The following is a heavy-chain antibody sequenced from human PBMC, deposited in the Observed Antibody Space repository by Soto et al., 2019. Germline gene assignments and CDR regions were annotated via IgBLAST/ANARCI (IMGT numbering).Heavy chain of an antibody. J-gene: IGHJ4*02. V-gene: IGHV1-18*01. Sequence: ASVKASRKASGYTFASYAISCMRQAPGQGLEWMGWISAYNGNTNYAQKLQGRVTMTTDTSTSTAYMELRSLRSDDTAVYYCARDPPPPDYWGQGTLVTVSS. CDR3: ARDPPPPDY. CDR1: GYTFASYA. CDR2: ISAYNGNT.